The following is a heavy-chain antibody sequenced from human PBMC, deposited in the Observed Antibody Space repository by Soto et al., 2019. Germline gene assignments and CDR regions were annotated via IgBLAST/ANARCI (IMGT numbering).Heavy chain of an antibody. D-gene: IGHD2-2*01. CDR1: VCTFSSYA. CDR2: ISYDGSNK. CDR3: ARDRADIVVVPAATHRELYASYGMEV. J-gene: IGHJ6*02. V-gene: IGHV3-30-3*01. Sequence: VGSLRLSCASSVCTFSSYAMHCVRHSPGKGLEWVAVISYDGSNKYYADSVKGRFTISRDNSKNTLYLQMNSLRAEDTAVYYCARDRADIVVVPAATHRELYASYGMEVWGQRTTVRVS.